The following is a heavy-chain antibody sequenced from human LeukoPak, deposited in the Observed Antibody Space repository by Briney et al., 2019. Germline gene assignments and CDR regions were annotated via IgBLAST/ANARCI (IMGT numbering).Heavy chain of an antibody. Sequence: PGGSLRLSCAASGFTFSSYNMNWVRQAPGKGLEWVSYISCGSDTIYYADSVKGRFTISRDNAKNSLFLQMNNMRDEDTAVYYCARDRSCTSGWFVKNWFDPWGQGTLVSVSS. CDR2: ISCGSDTI. J-gene: IGHJ5*02. CDR1: GFTFSSYN. V-gene: IGHV3-48*02. D-gene: IGHD6-19*01. CDR3: ARDRSCTSGWFVKNWFDP.